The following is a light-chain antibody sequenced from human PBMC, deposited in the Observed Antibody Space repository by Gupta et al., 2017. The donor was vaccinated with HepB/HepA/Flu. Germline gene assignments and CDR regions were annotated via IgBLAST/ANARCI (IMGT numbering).Light chain of an antibody. CDR2: DAS. CDR3: RQRRNGPDWR. J-gene: IGKJ2*01. Sequence: IVLPPSPATLSLSHGDSTTLSCQARQRGISYLAGYQQKTGKAASILIYDASNRANGMPARLRSSGSGADYMPIISSLRPEDDVVYYCRQRRNGPDWRFGQGTKLEIK. CDR1: QRGISY. V-gene: IGKV3-11*01.